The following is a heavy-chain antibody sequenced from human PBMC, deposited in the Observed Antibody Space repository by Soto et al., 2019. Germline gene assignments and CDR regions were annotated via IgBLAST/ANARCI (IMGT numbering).Heavy chain of an antibody. J-gene: IGHJ4*02. CDR2: IGSSSTYK. V-gene: IGHV3-21*01. CDR3: ARDLHSDSNGLGY. Sequence: EVQLVESGGGLVKPGGSLRLSCAASGFTFSSYSMNWVRQAPGKGLEWVSSIGSSSTYKYYADSVKGRFTVSRHNAKNSLFLQMNSLRAEDTAVYYCARDLHSDSNGLGYWGQGTLVTVSS. CDR1: GFTFSSYS. D-gene: IGHD3-22*01.